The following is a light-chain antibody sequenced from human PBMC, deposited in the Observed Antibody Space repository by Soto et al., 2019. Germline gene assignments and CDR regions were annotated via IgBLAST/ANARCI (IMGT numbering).Light chain of an antibody. J-gene: IGKJ1*01. CDR2: DAS. Sequence: DIQMTQSPSTLSASVGDRVTITCRASQSISSWLAWYQQKPGKAPKLLIYDASSLESGVPSRLSGSGSGTEFTLTISSLQPDDFATYYCQQYNSYPTFGQGTKVEIK. CDR1: QSISSW. V-gene: IGKV1-5*01. CDR3: QQYNSYPT.